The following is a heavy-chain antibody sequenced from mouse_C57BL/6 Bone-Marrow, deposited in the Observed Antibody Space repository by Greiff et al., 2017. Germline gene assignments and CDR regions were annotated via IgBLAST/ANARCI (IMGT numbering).Heavy chain of an antibody. CDR1: GFTFSSYA. J-gene: IGHJ4*01. D-gene: IGHD1-1*01. Sequence: DVKLVESGGGLVKPGGSLKLSCAASGFTFSSYAMSWVRQTPEKRLEWVATISDGGSYTYYPDNVKGRFTISRDNAKNNLYLQMSHLKSEDTAMYYCAREDYGSPYAMDYWGQGTSVTVSS. CDR3: AREDYGSPYAMDY. CDR2: ISDGGSYT. V-gene: IGHV5-4*01.